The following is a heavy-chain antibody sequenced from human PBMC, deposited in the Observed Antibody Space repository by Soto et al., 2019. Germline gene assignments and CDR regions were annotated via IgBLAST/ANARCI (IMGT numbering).Heavy chain of an antibody. J-gene: IGHJ4*02. D-gene: IGHD2-15*01. CDR1: GYTFTSYD. V-gene: IGHV1-8*01. Sequence: GASVKVSCKASGYTFTSYDINWVRQATGQGLEWMGWMNPNSGNTGYAQKFQGRVTMTRNTSISTAYMELSSLRSEDTAVYYCARAGVYCSGGSCYSASDDFDYWGQGTLVTVSS. CDR2: MNPNSGNT. CDR3: ARAGVYCSGGSCYSASDDFDY.